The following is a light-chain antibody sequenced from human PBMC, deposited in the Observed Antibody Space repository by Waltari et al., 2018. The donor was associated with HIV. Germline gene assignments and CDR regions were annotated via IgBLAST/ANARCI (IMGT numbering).Light chain of an antibody. J-gene: IGLJ1*01. Sequence: QSVLTQPPSASGTPGQRVNVSCSGSSSNVGSNTVNWYQQLPGTAPKLLIYTNNQRPSGVPDRFSGSKSGTSASLAISGLQSEDEGDYYCAAWDDSLNGPVFGTGTKVTVL. CDR2: TNN. CDR1: SSNVGSNT. CDR3: AAWDDSLNGPV. V-gene: IGLV1-44*01.